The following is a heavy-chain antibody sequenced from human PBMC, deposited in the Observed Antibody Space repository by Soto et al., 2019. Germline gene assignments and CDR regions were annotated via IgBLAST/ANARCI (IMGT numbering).Heavy chain of an antibody. CDR3: TAVPRLYYGDSEWDYYGMDV. Sequence: GASVKVSCKASGFTFTSSAMQWVRQARGQRLEWIGWIVVGSGNTNYAQKFQERVTITRDMSTSTAYMELRSLRSEDTAVNYCTAVPRLYYGDSEWDYYGMDVWGQGTTVTVSS. CDR2: IVVGSGNT. D-gene: IGHD4-17*01. V-gene: IGHV1-58*02. J-gene: IGHJ6*02. CDR1: GFTFTSSA.